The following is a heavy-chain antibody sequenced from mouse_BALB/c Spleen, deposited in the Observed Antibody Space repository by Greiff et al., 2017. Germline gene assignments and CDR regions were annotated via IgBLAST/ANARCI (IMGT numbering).Heavy chain of an antibody. V-gene: IGHV1-4*02. J-gene: IGHJ2*01. Sequence: VKLVESAAELARPGASVKMSCKASGYTFTSYTMHWVKQRPGQGLEWIGYINPSSGYTEYNQKFKDKTTLTADKSSSTAYMQLSSLTSEDSAVYYCARESITTVVADYWGQGTTLTVSS. CDR3: ARESITTVVADY. D-gene: IGHD1-1*01. CDR1: GYTFTSYT. CDR2: INPSSGYT.